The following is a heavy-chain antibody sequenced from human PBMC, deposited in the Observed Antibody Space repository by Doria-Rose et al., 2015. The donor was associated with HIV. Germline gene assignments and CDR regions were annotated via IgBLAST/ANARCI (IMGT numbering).Heavy chain of an antibody. D-gene: IGHD6-13*01. Sequence: QESGPVLVKPTETLTLTCTVSGASLSSPGLGVSWIRQPPGKALEWLANIFSDDERSYNSSLKSRLTISRRTSKSQLVLTMTDMDPVDTATYYCARIKSSRWYHKYYFDFWGQGTLVIVSA. CDR3: ARIKSSRWYHKYYFDF. CDR1: GASLSSPGLG. J-gene: IGHJ4*02. CDR2: IFSDDER. V-gene: IGHV2-26*01.